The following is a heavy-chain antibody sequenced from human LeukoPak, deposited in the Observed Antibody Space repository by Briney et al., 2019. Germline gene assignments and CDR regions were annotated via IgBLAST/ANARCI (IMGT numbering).Heavy chain of an antibody. J-gene: IGHJ4*02. V-gene: IGHV4-31*03. Sequence: TLSLTCTVSGGSLTRAAWYSSWVRQHPGKGLEWIGYISYSGTTYYNPSLKSRLAISLETSKNQFSLMLSSVTAADTAVYYCASYGGYSRMFDHWGQGTLVTVSS. CDR3: ASYGGYSRMFDH. D-gene: IGHD4-23*01. CDR2: ISYSGTT. CDR1: GGSLTRAAWY.